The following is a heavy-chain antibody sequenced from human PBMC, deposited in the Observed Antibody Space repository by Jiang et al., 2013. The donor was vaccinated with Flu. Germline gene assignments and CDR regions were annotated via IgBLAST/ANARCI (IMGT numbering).Heavy chain of an antibody. CDR1: GGSISSSNW. D-gene: IGHD2-8*01. V-gene: IGHV4-4*02. Sequence: PGLVKPSGTLSLTCAVSGGSISSSNWWSWVRQPPGKGLEWIGEIYHSGSTNYNPSLKSRVTISVDKSKNQFSLKLSSVTAADTAVYYCARGRKYCTNGVCWEEYYYYGMDVWGKGTTVTVSS. CDR2: IYHSGST. J-gene: IGHJ6*04. CDR3: ARGRKYCTNGVCWEEYYYYGMDV.